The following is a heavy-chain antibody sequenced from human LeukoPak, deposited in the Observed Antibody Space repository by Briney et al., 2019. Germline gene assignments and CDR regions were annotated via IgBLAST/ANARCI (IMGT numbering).Heavy chain of an antibody. CDR1: GFTVSSNY. Sequence: TGGSLRFSCAASGFTVSSNYMSWVRQAPGKGLEWVSAIYSGGSTYYSDSVKGRFTISRDNSKNTLFLQMNSLRAEDTAVYYCARATPYMSGFDYWGQGTLVTVSS. V-gene: IGHV3-53*01. J-gene: IGHJ4*02. CDR2: IYSGGST. CDR3: ARATPYMSGFDY. D-gene: IGHD3-10*01.